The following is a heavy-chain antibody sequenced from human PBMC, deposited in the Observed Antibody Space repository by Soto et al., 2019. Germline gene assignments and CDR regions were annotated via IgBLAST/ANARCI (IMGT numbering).Heavy chain of an antibody. Sequence: SETLSLTCTVSGGSISSSSYYWGWIRQPPGKGLEWIGSIYYSGSTYYNPSLKSRVTISVDTSKNQFSLKLSSVTAADTAVYYCERPRYSGSYDRFDYGGRGPLVTVSS. CDR2: IYYSGST. J-gene: IGHJ4*02. CDR1: GGSISSSSYY. CDR3: ERPRYSGSYDRFDY. V-gene: IGHV4-39*01. D-gene: IGHD1-26*01.